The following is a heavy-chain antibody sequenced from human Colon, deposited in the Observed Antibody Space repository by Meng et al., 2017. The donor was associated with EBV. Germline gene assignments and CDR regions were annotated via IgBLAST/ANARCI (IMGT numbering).Heavy chain of an antibody. D-gene: IGHD3-10*01. CDR3: ARRGPSGNFSP. CDR1: GGSFRDYY. V-gene: IGHV4-34*01. Sequence: QVPVTQVGARLLKPSETLSRSCAVYGGSFRDYYWTWIRHPPGKGLELIGEIDHRGNTKYNPSLKSRVTISLDTSKKQFSLKVSSVTAADSAVYYCARRGPSGNFSPWSQGALVTVSS. J-gene: IGHJ5*02. CDR2: IDHRGNT.